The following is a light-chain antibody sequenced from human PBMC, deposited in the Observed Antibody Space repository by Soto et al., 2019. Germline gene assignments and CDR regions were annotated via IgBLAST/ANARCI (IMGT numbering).Light chain of an antibody. J-gene: IGKJ1*01. Sequence: EIVLTQSPATLSLSPGERATLSCRASQSVSSSLAWYQQKPGQAPRLLIYDASNRATGIPARFSGSGSGTDFTHTISSLEPEDFAVYYCQQRSNWPPWTFGQGTKVEIK. V-gene: IGKV3-11*01. CDR1: QSVSSS. CDR2: DAS. CDR3: QQRSNWPPWT.